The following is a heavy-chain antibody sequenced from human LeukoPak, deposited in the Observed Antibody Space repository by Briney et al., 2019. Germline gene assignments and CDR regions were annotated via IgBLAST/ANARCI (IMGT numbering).Heavy chain of an antibody. J-gene: IGHJ4*02. CDR1: GYTFTGHY. Sequence: ASVKVSFKASGYTFTGHYMHWVRQAPGQGLEWMGWINPNSGGTSYAQKFQGRVTMTRDTSISTAYMELSRLRSDDTAVYYCARDKVTVAANLFDYWGQGTLVTVSS. V-gene: IGHV1-2*02. CDR2: INPNSGGT. CDR3: ARDKVTVAANLFDY. D-gene: IGHD4-11*01.